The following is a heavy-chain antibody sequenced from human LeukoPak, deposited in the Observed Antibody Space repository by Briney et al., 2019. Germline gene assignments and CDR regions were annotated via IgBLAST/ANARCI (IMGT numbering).Heavy chain of an antibody. CDR3: ANDLEMYVDAFDM. Sequence: GGSLRLSCAASGFTFSTYGMHWVRQAPGKGLEWVALISYDGTNKYFADSMKGRFTISRDNSKNTLYLQMNSLRAEDTAVYYCANDLEMYVDAFDMWGQGTMVTVSS. J-gene: IGHJ3*02. V-gene: IGHV3-30*18. CDR1: GFTFSTYG. D-gene: IGHD5-24*01. CDR2: ISYDGTNK.